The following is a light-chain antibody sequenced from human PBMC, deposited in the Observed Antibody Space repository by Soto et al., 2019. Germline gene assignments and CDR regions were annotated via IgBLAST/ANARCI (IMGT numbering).Light chain of an antibody. CDR1: QSVSSN. CDR3: XXXXXWPPLT. CDR2: GAS. V-gene: IGKV3-15*01. J-gene: IGKJ4*01. Sequence: EIVMTQSPATLSVSPGERXTLSCRASQSVSSNLAWYQQKPGQAPRLLIYGASTRATGIPARFSGSGSGTEFTLTISSLQSEXXXXXXXXXXXXWPPLTFGGGTKVEIK.